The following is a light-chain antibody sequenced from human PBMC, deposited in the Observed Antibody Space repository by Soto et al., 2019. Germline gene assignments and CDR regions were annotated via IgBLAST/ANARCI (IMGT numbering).Light chain of an antibody. CDR2: GAS. V-gene: IGKV3-20*01. CDR1: HIVSVNY. CDR3: QQYGISPLT. Sequence: ETVMTQSPGTLSLSPGETATLSCRASHIVSVNYLAWYQQKPGQPPRLLIYGASNRATGIPDRFSGSGSETDFTLIISRLEPEDFAVYHCQQYGISPLTFGPGTRVDVK. J-gene: IGKJ3*01.